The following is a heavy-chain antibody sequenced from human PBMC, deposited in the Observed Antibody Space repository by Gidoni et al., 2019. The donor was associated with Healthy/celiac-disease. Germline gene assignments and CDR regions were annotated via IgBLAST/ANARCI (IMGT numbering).Heavy chain of an antibody. Sequence: EVQLVESGGGLVQPGRSLRLSCAASGFTFADYAMHWARQAPGKGLEWVSGISWNSGSIGYADSVKGRFTISRDNAKNSLYLQMNSLRAEDTALYYCAKGVGGIVVVPAAPPGYYGMDVWGQGTTVTVSS. J-gene: IGHJ6*02. D-gene: IGHD2-2*01. CDR1: GFTFADYA. CDR2: ISWNSGSI. CDR3: AKGVGGIVVVPAAPPGYYGMDV. V-gene: IGHV3-9*01.